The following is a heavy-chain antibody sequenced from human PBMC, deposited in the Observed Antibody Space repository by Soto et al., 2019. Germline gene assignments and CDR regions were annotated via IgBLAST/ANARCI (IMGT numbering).Heavy chain of an antibody. CDR1: GFSLSTSGVG. CDR2: IYWDDDK. D-gene: IGHD5-12*01. V-gene: IGHV2-5*02. Sequence: QITLKESGPTLVKPTQTLTLTCTFSGFSLSTSGVGVGWIRQPPGKALEWLALIYWDDDKRYSPSLKSRLTITKDTSNNQVVLTMTNMDPVDTATYYCAHVYGGYDYFDYWGQGTLVTVSS. CDR3: AHVYGGYDYFDY. J-gene: IGHJ4*02.